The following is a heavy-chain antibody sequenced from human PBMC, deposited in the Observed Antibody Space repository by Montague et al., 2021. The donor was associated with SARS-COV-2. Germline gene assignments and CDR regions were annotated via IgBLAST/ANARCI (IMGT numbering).Heavy chain of an antibody. J-gene: IGHJ4*02. CDR2: SGST. V-gene: IGHV4-59*12. CDR3: ARGFDY. Sequence: SGSTNYNPSLKSRVTISFDTYKNQFSLKLSSVTAADTAVYDCARGFDYWGKGNLVTVSS.